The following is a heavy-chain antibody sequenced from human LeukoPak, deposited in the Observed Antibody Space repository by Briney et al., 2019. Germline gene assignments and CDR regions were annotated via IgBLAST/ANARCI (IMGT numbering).Heavy chain of an antibody. Sequence: SETLSLTCTVSGDSISNYYWSWIRQPPGKGLEWIGYIHYGGSTNYRPSLKSRVTISVDTSKNQFSLKLSSVTAADAAVYYCARGPGYDDITGYAFQMDVWGQGTTVTVYS. V-gene: IGHV4-59*01. CDR2: IHYGGST. D-gene: IGHD3-22*01. CDR1: GDSISNYY. CDR3: ARGPGYDDITGYAFQMDV. J-gene: IGHJ6*02.